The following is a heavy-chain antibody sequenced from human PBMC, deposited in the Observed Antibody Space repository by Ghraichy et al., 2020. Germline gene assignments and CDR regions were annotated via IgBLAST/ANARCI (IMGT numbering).Heavy chain of an antibody. V-gene: IGHV3-53*01. CDR1: GLGVSRNY. CDR3: ARDRRYCGNNCYLYYYYGMDV. CDR2: LYSDGTP. Sequence: GESLNISCAASGLGVSRNYMSWVRQAPGKGLEWVAILYSDGTPFYADSVRGRFTISRDESRNTMYLQMNTLRAEDTAVYYCARDRRYCGNNCYLYYYYGMDVWGRGTAVTVSS. D-gene: IGHD2-21*01. J-gene: IGHJ6*02.